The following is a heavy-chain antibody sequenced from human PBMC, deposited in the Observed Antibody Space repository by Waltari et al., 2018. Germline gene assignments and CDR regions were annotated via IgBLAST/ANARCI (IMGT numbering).Heavy chain of an antibody. CDR1: GFTFSSYG. D-gene: IGHD4-17*01. J-gene: IGHJ4*02. Sequence: QVQLVESGGGVVQPGRSLRLSCAASGFTFSSYGMHWVRQAPGKGLEWVAVISYEGSNKYYADSVKGRFTISRDNSKNTLYLQMNSLRAEDTAVYYCAKGVGYGDYLAYWGQGTLVTVSS. CDR2: ISYEGSNK. CDR3: AKGVGYGDYLAY. V-gene: IGHV3-30*18.